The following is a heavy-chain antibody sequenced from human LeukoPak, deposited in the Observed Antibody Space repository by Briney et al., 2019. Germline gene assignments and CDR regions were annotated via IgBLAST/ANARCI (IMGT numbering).Heavy chain of an antibody. CDR2: IKQDGSEK. D-gene: IGHD3-10*01. CDR1: GFTLSSYW. V-gene: IGHV3-7*01. Sequence: PGGSLRLSCAASGFTLSSYWMSWARQAPGKGPEWVANIKQDGSEKYYVDSVKGRFTISRDNAKNSLYLQMNSLRAEDTAVYYCARGLAGGSGSYYANYNWFDPWGQGTLVTVSS. J-gene: IGHJ5*02. CDR3: ARGLAGGSGSYYANYNWFDP.